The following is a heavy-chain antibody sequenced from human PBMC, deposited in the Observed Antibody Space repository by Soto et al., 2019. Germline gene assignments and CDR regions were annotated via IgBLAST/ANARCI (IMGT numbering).Heavy chain of an antibody. CDR3: ARDRLLAVV. CDR1: GGTFSSYT. CDR2: IIPFLGIA. D-gene: IGHD2-15*01. Sequence: QVQLVQSGAEVKKPGSSVKVSCKASGGTFSSYTISWVRQAPGQGLEWMGRIIPFLGIANYAQKFQGRVTTTADKSTSTAYMERSSLRSEDPAVYSWARDRLLAVVWGQGTTVTVSS. J-gene: IGHJ6*02. V-gene: IGHV1-69*08.